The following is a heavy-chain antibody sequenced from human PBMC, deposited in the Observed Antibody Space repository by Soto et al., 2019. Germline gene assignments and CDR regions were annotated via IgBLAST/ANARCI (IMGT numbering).Heavy chain of an antibody. D-gene: IGHD4-17*01. CDR2: ITASSSDV. Sequence: EVQLVYSGGGLIQPGGSLRLTCAASGFSCSDSKMNWVRQVPGKGLQWLSFITASSSDVRYAESVEGRFTVSRDNAKNSLYLQMNSLSAEDTGVYYCAIDWWLTATYSWGQGTLVTVSS. CDR1: GFSCSDSK. V-gene: IGHV3-48*01. J-gene: IGHJ4*02. CDR3: AIDWWLTATYS.